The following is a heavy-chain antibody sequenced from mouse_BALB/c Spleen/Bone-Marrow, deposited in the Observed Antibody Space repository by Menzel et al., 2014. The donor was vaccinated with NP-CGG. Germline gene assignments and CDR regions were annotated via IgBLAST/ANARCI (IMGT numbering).Heavy chain of an antibody. V-gene: IGHV14-3*02. CDR3: ARFPYDYGGGDY. J-gene: IGHJ2*01. CDR2: IDPANGNT. Sequence: VHVKQSGAELVKPGASVKLSCTASGFNIKDTYMHWVKQRPEQGLEWIGRIDPANGNTKYDPKFQGKATITADTSSNTAYLQLSGLTSEDTAVYYCARFPYDYGGGDYWGQGTTLTVSS. D-gene: IGHD2-4*01. CDR1: GFNIKDTY.